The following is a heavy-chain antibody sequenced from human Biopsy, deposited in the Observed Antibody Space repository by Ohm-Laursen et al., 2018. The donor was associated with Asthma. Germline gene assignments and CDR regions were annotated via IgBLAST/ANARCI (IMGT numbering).Heavy chain of an antibody. V-gene: IGHV3-33*01. CDR2: IWYDGGYK. CDR1: GFTFSSYG. J-gene: IGHJ4*02. D-gene: IGHD3-3*01. Sequence: SLRLSCTAPGFTFSSYGIHWVRQAPGKGLEWVAVIWYDGGYKDNVDSVKGRFTISRDNSKNTLYLQMNSLRPDDTAVYYCARDVMEWYLPAFDFWGQGTLVTVSS. CDR3: ARDVMEWYLPAFDF.